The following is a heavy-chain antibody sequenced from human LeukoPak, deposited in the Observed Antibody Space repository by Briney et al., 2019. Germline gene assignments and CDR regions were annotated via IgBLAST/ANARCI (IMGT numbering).Heavy chain of an antibody. J-gene: IGHJ4*02. D-gene: IGHD3-22*01. CDR3: ARGLYDSRGYYHVDY. CDR1: GYIFTGYY. Sequence: ASLKVSCKASGYIFTGYYIHWVRQAPGQGLEWMGWISLNSGGTKYAQKFQGRATMTRDTSISTGNMELSRLTSDDTAVYYCARGLYDSRGYYHVDYWGQGTLVTVSS. CDR2: ISLNSGGT. V-gene: IGHV1-2*02.